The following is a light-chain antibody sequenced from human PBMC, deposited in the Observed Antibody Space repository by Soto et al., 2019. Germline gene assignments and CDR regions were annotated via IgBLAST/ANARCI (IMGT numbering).Light chain of an antibody. CDR3: MQALQTPWT. CDR1: QSLLHSNGYNY. J-gene: IGKJ1*01. Sequence: DIMMTKSPLSLPVTPGEPASISCRSSQSLLHSNGYNYLDWYLQKPGQSPQLLIYLGSNRASGVPDRFSGSGSGTDFTLKISGVEAEDVGVYYCMQALQTPWTFGQGTKVDIK. V-gene: IGKV2-28*01. CDR2: LGS.